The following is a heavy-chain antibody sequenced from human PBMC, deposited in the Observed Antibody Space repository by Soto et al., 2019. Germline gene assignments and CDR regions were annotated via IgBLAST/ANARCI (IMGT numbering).Heavy chain of an antibody. V-gene: IGHV3-33*01. Sequence: PGGSLRLSCAASGFTFSSYGMHWVRQAPGKGLEWVAVIWYDGSNKYYADSVKGRFTISRDNSKNTLYLQMNSLRAEDTAVYYCARDRGRVSMIAWYWGQGTLVTVSS. CDR2: IWYDGSNK. CDR1: GFTFSSYG. CDR3: ARDRGRVSMIAWY. J-gene: IGHJ4*02. D-gene: IGHD3-22*01.